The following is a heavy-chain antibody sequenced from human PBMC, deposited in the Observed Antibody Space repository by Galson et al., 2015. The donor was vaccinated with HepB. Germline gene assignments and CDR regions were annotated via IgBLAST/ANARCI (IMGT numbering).Heavy chain of an antibody. Sequence: SLRLSCAASGFTFSSYAMHWVRQAPGKGLEWVAVISYDGSNKYYADSVKGRFTISRDNSKNTLYLQMNSLRAEDTAVYYCAQTLFVDTAMFDYWGQGTLVTVSS. J-gene: IGHJ4*02. CDR3: AQTLFVDTAMFDY. CDR1: GFTFSSYA. CDR2: ISYDGSNK. D-gene: IGHD5-18*01. V-gene: IGHV3-30-3*01.